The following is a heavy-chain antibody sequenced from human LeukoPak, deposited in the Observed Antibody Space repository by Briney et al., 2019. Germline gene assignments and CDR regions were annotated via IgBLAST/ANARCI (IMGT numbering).Heavy chain of an antibody. CDR3: ARDVAGSGSL. CDR2: INEHGSIT. D-gene: IGHD3-10*01. Sequence: GGSLRLSCAASGFTFSSYWMHWVRQVPGKGLVWVARINEHGSITDYADSVKDRFTVSRDKAWNTLYLQMNSLRAEDTAVYYCARDVAGSGSLWGQGTLITVSS. J-gene: IGHJ4*02. V-gene: IGHV3-74*01. CDR1: GFTFSSYW.